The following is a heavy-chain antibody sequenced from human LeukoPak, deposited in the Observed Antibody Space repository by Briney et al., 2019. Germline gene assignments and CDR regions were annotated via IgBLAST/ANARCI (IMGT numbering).Heavy chain of an antibody. D-gene: IGHD2-15*01. J-gene: IGHJ4*02. Sequence: GRSLRLSCAASGFTFSSYAMQWVRQAPGKGLEWVAVISYDGSNKYYADSVKGRFTISRDNSKNTLYLQMNSLRAEDTAVYYCARDLRIVVVAATGNYWGQGTLVTASS. CDR2: ISYDGSNK. V-gene: IGHV3-30-3*01. CDR1: GFTFSSYA. CDR3: ARDLRIVVVAATGNY.